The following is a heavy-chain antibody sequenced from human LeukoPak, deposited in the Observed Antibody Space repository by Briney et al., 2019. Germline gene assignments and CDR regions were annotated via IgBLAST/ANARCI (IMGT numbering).Heavy chain of an antibody. CDR2: ISGSGGST. J-gene: IGHJ4*02. CDR3: AKGEIVVVPAAMDY. CDR1: GFTFSSYG. D-gene: IGHD2-2*01. V-gene: IGHV3-23*01. Sequence: GGTLRLSCAASGFTFSSYGMSWVRQAPGKGLEWVSAISGSGGSTYYADSVKGRFTISRDNSKNTLYLQMNSLRAEDTAVYYYAKGEIVVVPAAMDYWGQGTLVTVSS.